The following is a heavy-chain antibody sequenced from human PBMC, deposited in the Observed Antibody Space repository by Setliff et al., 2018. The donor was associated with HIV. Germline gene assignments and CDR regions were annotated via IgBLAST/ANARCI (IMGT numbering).Heavy chain of an antibody. CDR3: ARGDMIAFGWFDP. D-gene: IGHD3-16*01. CDR2: IIPIFGTA. Sequence: ASVKVSCKASGGIFSNYAINWVRLAPGQGLEWMGGIIPIFGTADYAQRFQGRVTITADESTSTAYMELSSLRSADTAVYYCARGDMIAFGWFDPWGQGTLVTVSS. V-gene: IGHV1-69*13. J-gene: IGHJ5*02. CDR1: GGIFSNYA.